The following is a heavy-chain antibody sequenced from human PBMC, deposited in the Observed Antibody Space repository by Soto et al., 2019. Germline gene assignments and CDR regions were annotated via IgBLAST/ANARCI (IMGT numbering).Heavy chain of an antibody. D-gene: IGHD3-22*01. Sequence: GGSLRLSCAASGFTFSNAWMNWVRQAPGKGLEWVDRIKSKTDGGTTDYAAPVKGRFTISRDDSKNTLYLQMNSLKTEDTAVYYCTTDPGYYYDSSGYLHWGQGTLVTVSS. CDR3: TTDPGYYYDSSGYLH. V-gene: IGHV3-15*07. CDR2: IKSKTDGGTT. CDR1: GFTFSNAW. J-gene: IGHJ4*02.